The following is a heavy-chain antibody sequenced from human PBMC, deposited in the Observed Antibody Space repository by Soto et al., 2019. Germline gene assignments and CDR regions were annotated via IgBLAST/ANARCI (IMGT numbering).Heavy chain of an antibody. D-gene: IGHD6-19*01. V-gene: IGHV3-7*01. CDR2: MNRDGSEI. J-gene: IGHJ4*02. Sequence: EVQLVESGGGMVQPGGSLRLSCAASGFTFRNVWMTWVRQAPGKGVEWVAKMNRDGSEIYSVDSVKGRFTISRDNAENAQYLQMKSLRAEDTALYYCATSGNISVAGKYWGQGTLVTVSS. CDR1: GFTFRNVW. CDR3: ATSGNISVAGKY.